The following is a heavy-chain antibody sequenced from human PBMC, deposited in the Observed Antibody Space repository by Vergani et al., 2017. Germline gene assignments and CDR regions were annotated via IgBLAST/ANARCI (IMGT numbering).Heavy chain of an antibody. CDR3: ASWGGVGYRKTPDYFDY. V-gene: IGHV1-69*13. J-gene: IGHJ4*02. CDR1: GGTFSSYA. CDR2: IIPIFGTA. D-gene: IGHD1-14*01. Sequence: QVQLVQSGAEVKKPGSSVKVSCKASGGTFSSYAISWVRQAPGQGLEWMGRIIPIFGTANYAQKFQGRVTITADESTSTAYMELSSRRSEDTAWYYCASWGGVGYRKTPDYFDYWGQGTLVTVSS.